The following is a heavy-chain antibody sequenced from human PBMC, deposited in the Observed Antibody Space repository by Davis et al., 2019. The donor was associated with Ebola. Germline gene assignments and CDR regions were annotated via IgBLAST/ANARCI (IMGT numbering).Heavy chain of an antibody. Sequence: GESLKISCAASGFTFSSYAMSWVRQAPGKGLEWVSAISGSGGSTYYADSVKGRFTISRDNSKNTLYLQMNSLRAGDTAVYYCARAGIAVAGPLYYYYYGMDVWGKGTTVTVSS. J-gene: IGHJ6*04. CDR1: GFTFSSYA. D-gene: IGHD6-19*01. CDR2: ISGSGGST. V-gene: IGHV3-23*01. CDR3: ARAGIAVAGPLYYYYYGMDV.